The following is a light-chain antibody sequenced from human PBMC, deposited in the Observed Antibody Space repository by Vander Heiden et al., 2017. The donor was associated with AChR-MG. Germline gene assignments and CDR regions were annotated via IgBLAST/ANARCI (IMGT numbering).Light chain of an antibody. CDR3: NSHTSSGTLV. V-gene: IGLV2-14*03. J-gene: IGLJ3*02. CDR1: SADVGAHNY. CDR2: DVS. Sequence: QSALPQPASVSGSPGQSITISCTGTSADVGAHNYVSWYQQHPGKAPKLMIFDVSNRPSGVSYRFSGSKSGNTASLTISGLQADDEADYYCNSHTSSGTLVFGGGTKVTVL.